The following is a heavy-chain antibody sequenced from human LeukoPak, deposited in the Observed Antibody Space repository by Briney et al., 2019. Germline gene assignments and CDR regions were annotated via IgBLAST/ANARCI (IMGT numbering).Heavy chain of an antibody. J-gene: IGHJ6*02. CDR1: GFTFSSYS. CDR2: ISSSSSYI. V-gene: IGHV3-21*01. D-gene: IGHD5-18*01. CDR3: AAGIQLWFNYYGTDV. Sequence: GGSLRLSCAASGFTFSSYSMNWVRQAPGKGLEWVSSISSSSSYIYYADSVKGRFTISRDNAKNSLYLQMNSLRAEDTAVYYCAAGIQLWFNYYGTDVWGQGTTVTVSS.